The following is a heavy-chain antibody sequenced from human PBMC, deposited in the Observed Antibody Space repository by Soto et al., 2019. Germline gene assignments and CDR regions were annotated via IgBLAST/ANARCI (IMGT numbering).Heavy chain of an antibody. J-gene: IGHJ4*02. V-gene: IGHV4-59*01. CDR2: IYYSGST. CDR1: GGSISSYY. Sequence: PSETLCLTCTVSGGSISSYYWSWIRKPPGKGLEWIGYIYYSGSTNYNPSLKSRVTISVDTSKNQFSLKLSSVTAADTAVYYCARAGGYSYALDYYFDYWGQGAPVTVSS. D-gene: IGHD5-18*01. CDR3: ARAGGYSYALDYYFDY.